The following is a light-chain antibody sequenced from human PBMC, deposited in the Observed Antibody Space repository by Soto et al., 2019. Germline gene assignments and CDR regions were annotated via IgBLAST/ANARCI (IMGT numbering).Light chain of an antibody. Sequence: EIVLTQSPATLSLSPGEGATLSCRASQTGSNFLAWYQQKPGQAPRLLIYVASKRATGIPARFSGSGSGTDFTLTISSMEPEDFAVYYCQQRYNWHFTFGGGAKVEIK. CDR3: QQRYNWHFT. CDR2: VAS. V-gene: IGKV3-11*01. CDR1: QTGSNF. J-gene: IGKJ4*01.